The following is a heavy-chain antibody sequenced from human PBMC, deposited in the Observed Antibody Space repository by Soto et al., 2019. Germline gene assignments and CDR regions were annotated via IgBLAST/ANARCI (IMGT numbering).Heavy chain of an antibody. CDR2: IIPIFGTA. Sequence: SVKVSCKASVGTFSSYAISWVRQAPGQGLEWMGGIIPIFGTANYAQKFQGRVTITADKSTSTAYMELSSLRSEDTAVYYCAGDTHDYGDYVARGYWGQGTLVTVSS. CDR1: VGTFSSYA. D-gene: IGHD4-17*01. V-gene: IGHV1-69*06. J-gene: IGHJ4*02. CDR3: AGDTHDYGDYVARGY.